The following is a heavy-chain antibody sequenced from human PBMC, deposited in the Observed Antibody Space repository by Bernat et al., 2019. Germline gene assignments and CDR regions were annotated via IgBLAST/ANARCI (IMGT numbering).Heavy chain of an antibody. CDR3: ARERDYSTSSSWIDY. V-gene: IGHV1-18*01. D-gene: IGHD6-13*01. CDR2: ISTYNGNT. J-gene: IGHJ4*02. CDR1: GYTFTSYG. Sequence: QVQLVQSGAEVKEPGASVKVSCKASGYTFTSYGVSWVRQAPGQGLEWMGWISTYNGNTNYAQKLQGRVTMTTDTSTSTAYMELRSLRSDDTAVYYCARERDYSTSSSWIDYWGQGTLVTVSS.